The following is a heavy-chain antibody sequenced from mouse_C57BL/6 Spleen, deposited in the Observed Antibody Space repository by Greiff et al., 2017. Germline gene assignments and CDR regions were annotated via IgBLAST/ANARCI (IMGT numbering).Heavy chain of an antibody. J-gene: IGHJ4*01. CDR3: ARGGIYYDNPISSMDY. CDR2: IDPSDSET. Sequence: VQLQQSGAELVRPGSSVKLSCKASGYTFTSYWLHWVKQRPIQGLEWIGNIDPSDSETHYNQKFKDKATLTVDKSSSTAYMQLSSLTSEDSAVYYCARGGIYYDNPISSMDYWGQGTSVTVSS. V-gene: IGHV1-52*01. D-gene: IGHD2-1*01. CDR1: GYTFTSYW.